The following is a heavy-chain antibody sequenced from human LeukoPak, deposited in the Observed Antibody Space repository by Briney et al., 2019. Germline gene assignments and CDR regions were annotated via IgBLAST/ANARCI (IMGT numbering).Heavy chain of an antibody. CDR1: GGSISSYY. V-gene: IGHV4-59*12. D-gene: IGHD3-3*01. J-gene: IGHJ6*03. CDR3: ARMGYDFWSGYYGRDYYYYYMDV. Sequence: PSETLSLTCTVSGGSISSYYWSWIRQPPGKGLEWIGYIYYSGSTNYNPSLKSRVTISVDTSKNQFSLKLSSVTAADTAVYYCARMGYDFWSGYYGRDYYYYYMDVWGKGTTVTVSS. CDR2: IYYSGST.